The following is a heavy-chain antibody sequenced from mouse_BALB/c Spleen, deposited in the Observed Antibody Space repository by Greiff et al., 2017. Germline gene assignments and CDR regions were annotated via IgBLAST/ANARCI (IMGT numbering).Heavy chain of an antibody. CDR2: ISSGGST. Sequence: EVQRVESGGGLVKPGGSLKLSCAASGFTFSSYAMSWVRQTPEKRLEWVASISSGGSTYYPDSVKGRFTISRDNARNILYLQMSSLRSEDTAMYYCARGRYYGYDRAMDYWGQGTSVTVSS. CDR3: ARGRYYGYDRAMDY. CDR1: GFTFSSYA. J-gene: IGHJ4*01. V-gene: IGHV5-6-5*01. D-gene: IGHD2-2*01.